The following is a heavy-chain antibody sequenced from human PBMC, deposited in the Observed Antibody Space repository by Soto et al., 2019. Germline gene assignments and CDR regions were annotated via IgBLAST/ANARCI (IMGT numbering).Heavy chain of an antibody. CDR2: ISSTTNYI. J-gene: IGHJ4*02. V-gene: IGHV3-21*06. CDR1: GFTFTRYS. CDR3: ARESEGLTSNFDY. Sequence: EVQLVESGGGLVKPGGSLSLSCAASGFTFTRYSMNWVRQAPGKGLEWVSSISSTTNYIYYGDSMKGRFTISRDNAKNSLYLEVNSLRAEDTAVYSCARESEGLTSNFDYGGQGTLVTVSS.